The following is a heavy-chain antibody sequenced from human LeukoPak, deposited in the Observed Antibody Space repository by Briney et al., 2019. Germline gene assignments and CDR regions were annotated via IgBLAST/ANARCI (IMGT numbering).Heavy chain of an antibody. D-gene: IGHD5-24*01. CDR2: ISYDGSNK. Sequence: PGGSLRLSCAASGFTFSSYAMHWVRQAPGKGLEWVAVISYDGSNKYYADSVKGRFTISRDNSKTTLYLQMNSLGAEDTAVYYCARYRDGYRVVDYWGQGTLVTVSS. CDR1: GFTFSSYA. CDR3: ARYRDGYRVVDY. J-gene: IGHJ4*02. V-gene: IGHV3-30*04.